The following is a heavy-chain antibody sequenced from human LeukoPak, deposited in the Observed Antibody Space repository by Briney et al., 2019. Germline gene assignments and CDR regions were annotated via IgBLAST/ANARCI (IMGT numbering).Heavy chain of an antibody. D-gene: IGHD6-13*01. CDR2: ISDSGGAI. J-gene: IGHJ4*02. CDR1: GFTFSTYA. V-gene: IGHV3-23*01. Sequence: PGGSLRLSCAASGFTFSTYALNWVRQAPGKGLEWDSAISDSGGAIFYADSVKGRFTISRDNSKNTLYLQMNSLRAEDTAVYYCARAESTGYSSSSFGYWGQGTLVTVSS. CDR3: ARAESTGYSSSSFGY.